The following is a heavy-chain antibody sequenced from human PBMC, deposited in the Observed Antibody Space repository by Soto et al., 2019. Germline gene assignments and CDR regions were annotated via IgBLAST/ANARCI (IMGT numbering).Heavy chain of an antibody. V-gene: IGHV3-23*01. CDR2: ISGSDGKT. D-gene: IGHD3-3*01. CDR1: GFTFSRYG. CDR3: ARWSYLDY. J-gene: IGHJ4*02. Sequence: GSLRLSCAASGFTFSRYGMNWLRQAPGKGLEWVSTISGSDGKTFYADSVKGRFSISRDTSQSTLYLQMNSLRADDTAMYYCARWSYLDYWGQGTRVTVSS.